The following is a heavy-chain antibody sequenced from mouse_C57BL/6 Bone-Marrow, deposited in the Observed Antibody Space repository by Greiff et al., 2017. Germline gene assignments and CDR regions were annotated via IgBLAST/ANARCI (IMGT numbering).Heavy chain of an antibody. CDR2: IRNKANGYTT. V-gene: IGHV7-3*01. CDR1: GFTFTDYY. D-gene: IGHD1-3*01. CDR3: ARSIYIKASPFAY. J-gene: IGHJ3*01. Sequence: DVKLVESGGGLVQPGGSLSLSCAASGFTFTDYYMSWVRQPPGKALEWLGFIRNKANGYTTEYSVSVKGRFTISRDNSQSILYLQMNALRAEDSATYYCARSIYIKASPFAYWGQGTLVTVSA.